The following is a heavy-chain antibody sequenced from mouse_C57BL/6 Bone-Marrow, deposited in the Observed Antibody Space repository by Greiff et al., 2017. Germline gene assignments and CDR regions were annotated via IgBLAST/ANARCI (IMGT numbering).Heavy chain of an antibody. D-gene: IGHD2-5*01. Sequence: VQLQQSGAELMKPGASVKLSCKATGYTFTGYWIEWVKQRPGHGLEWIGDILPGGGSTNYNEKFKGKATFTADTSSNTAYMQLSSLTTEDSASYYCARGSNYGGFAYWGQGTLVTVSA. V-gene: IGHV1-9*01. J-gene: IGHJ3*01. CDR1: GYTFTGYW. CDR2: ILPGGGST. CDR3: ARGSNYGGFAY.